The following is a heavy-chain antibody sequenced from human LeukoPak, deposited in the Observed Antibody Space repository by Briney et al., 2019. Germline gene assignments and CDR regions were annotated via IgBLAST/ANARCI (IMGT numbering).Heavy chain of an antibody. CDR1: GGSISSSY. J-gene: IGHJ4*02. V-gene: IGHV4-59*01. CDR3: ARTIAVAGIFYLDY. Sequence: SETLSLTCTVSGGSISSSYWSWIRQPPGKGLEWIGYIYYGGSTNYNPSLKSRVTISVDTSKNQFSLKLSSVTAADTAVYYCARTIAVAGIFYLDYWGQGTLVTVSS. D-gene: IGHD6-19*01. CDR2: IYYGGST.